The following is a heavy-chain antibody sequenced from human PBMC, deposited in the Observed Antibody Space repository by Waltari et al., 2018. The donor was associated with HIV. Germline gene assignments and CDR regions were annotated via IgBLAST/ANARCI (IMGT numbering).Heavy chain of an antibody. CDR2: VKHSGVI. V-gene: IGHV4-34*02. CDR3: ARWNDTTGFYYQYYYFDF. D-gene: IGHD3-10*01. CDR1: GESFNDYD. Sequence: QVQLRQWGSTLLTPSATLSLTCAVYGESFNDYDWTWIRQDPGTRLEWIGGVKHSGVIYGSPSVSVRVRGGVIISVDTPKNQFALKLKSVTAADTAIYFCARWNDTTGFYYQYYYFDFWSQGTLVTVS. J-gene: IGHJ4*02.